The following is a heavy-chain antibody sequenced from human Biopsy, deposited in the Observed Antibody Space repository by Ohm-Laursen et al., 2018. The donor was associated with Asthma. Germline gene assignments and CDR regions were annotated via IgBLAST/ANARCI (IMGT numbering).Heavy chain of an antibody. CDR1: GFTFTDYW. CDR3: ARKIAARGGMGV. Sequence: SLRLSCAASGFTFTDYWMHWVRQAPGKGLVWVSRINVEGTTTNYADSMKGRFTISRDNSKNTLYLQMNSLRAEDTAVYYCARKIAARGGMGVWGQGTTVTVSS. V-gene: IGHV3-74*01. D-gene: IGHD6-6*01. CDR2: INVEGTTT. J-gene: IGHJ6*02.